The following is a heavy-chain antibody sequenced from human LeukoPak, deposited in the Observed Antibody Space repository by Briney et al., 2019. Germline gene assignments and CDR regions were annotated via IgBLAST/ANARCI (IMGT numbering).Heavy chain of an antibody. J-gene: IGHJ4*02. CDR2: ISSSGSTI. CDR3: ARVRSGSYYVFDS. Sequence: GGSLRLSCAASGFTFSSYEMNWVRQAPGKGLEWVSYISSSGSTIYYADSVKGRFTISRDNAKNSLSLQMNSLRAEDTAVYYFARVRSGSYYVFDSWGQGTLVTVSS. V-gene: IGHV3-48*03. CDR1: GFTFSSYE. D-gene: IGHD1-26*01.